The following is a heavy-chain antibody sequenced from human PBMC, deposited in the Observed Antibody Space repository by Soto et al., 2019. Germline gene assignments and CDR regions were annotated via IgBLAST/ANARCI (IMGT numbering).Heavy chain of an antibody. Sequence: PGGSLRLSFATSGFPFSSRAMSWVRQAPGKGLEWVSAISGSGTITYYADSVEGRFTISRDTSKNTLYLQMNSLRADDTAVYYCAEWARYCSGADCRAWGQGTLVTVSS. CDR2: ISGSGTIT. V-gene: IGHV3-23*01. CDR1: GFPFSSRA. CDR3: AEWARYCSGADCRA. D-gene: IGHD2-15*01. J-gene: IGHJ5*02.